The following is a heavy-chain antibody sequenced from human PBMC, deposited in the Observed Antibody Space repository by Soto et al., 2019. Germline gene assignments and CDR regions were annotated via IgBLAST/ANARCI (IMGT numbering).Heavy chain of an antibody. CDR1: GFTFSSYS. CDR3: EKPPERIAQLGWFDP. CDR2: ISSSSSTI. Sequence: EVQLVESGGGLVQPGGSLRLSCAASGFTFSSYSMNWVRQAPGKGLEWVSYISSSSSTIYDADSVKGRFTISRDNAKNSLYLQMNSMRAEDTAVYYCEKPPERIAQLGWFDPWGQGTLVTVSS. V-gene: IGHV3-48*01. J-gene: IGHJ5*02. D-gene: IGHD6-13*01.